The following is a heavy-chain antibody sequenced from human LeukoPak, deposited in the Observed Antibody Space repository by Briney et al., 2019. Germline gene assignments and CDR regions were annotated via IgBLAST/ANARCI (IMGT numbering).Heavy chain of an antibody. CDR3: ARGAGTELFDP. Sequence: SETLSLTCTVSGGSISSYYWSWIRQPPGKGLEWIGYIYYSGSTNYNTSLKSRVTISVDTSKNQFSLKLSSVTAADTAVYYCARGAGTELFDPWGQGTLVTVSS. CDR1: GGSISSYY. V-gene: IGHV4-59*01. CDR2: IYYSGST. D-gene: IGHD1-1*01. J-gene: IGHJ5*02.